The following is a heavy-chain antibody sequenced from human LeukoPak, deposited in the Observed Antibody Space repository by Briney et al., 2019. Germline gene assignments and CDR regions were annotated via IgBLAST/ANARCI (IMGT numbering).Heavy chain of an antibody. CDR2: ISGSGGST. Sequence: GGSLRLFCAASGFTFNIYAMSWVRQAPGKGLEWVSAISGSGGSTYYADSVKGRFTISRDNSKNTLYLQMNSLRAEDTAVYYCAKEGYYDSSGYYDYWGQGTLVTVSS. CDR3: AKEGYYDSSGYYDY. CDR1: GFTFNIYA. D-gene: IGHD3-22*01. J-gene: IGHJ4*02. V-gene: IGHV3-23*01.